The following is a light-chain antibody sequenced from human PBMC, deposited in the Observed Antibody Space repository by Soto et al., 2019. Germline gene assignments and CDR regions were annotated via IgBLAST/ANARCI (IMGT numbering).Light chain of an antibody. Sequence: EIVMTQSPATLSLSPGQRATLSCRASQSVSSKLAWYQQRPGQAPRLLIYSASTRATGIPARFSGSGSGTEFTLTISSLQSEDFAVYYCQQYTNWPPITFGQGTRLEIK. V-gene: IGKV3-15*01. CDR2: SAS. J-gene: IGKJ5*01. CDR1: QSVSSK. CDR3: QQYTNWPPIT.